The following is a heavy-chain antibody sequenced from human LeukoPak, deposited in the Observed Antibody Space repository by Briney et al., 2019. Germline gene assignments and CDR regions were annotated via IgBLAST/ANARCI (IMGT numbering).Heavy chain of an antibody. D-gene: IGHD7-27*01. V-gene: IGHV4-34*01. CDR1: GGSFSGYY. CDR2: INHSGST. CDR3: ARDKTGDRAFDI. J-gene: IGHJ3*02. Sequence: SETLSLTCAVYGGSFSGYYWSWIRQPPGKGLEWIGEINHSGSTNYNPSLKSRVTISVDTSKNQFSLKLSSVTAADTAVYYCARDKTGDRAFDIWGQGTIVTVSS.